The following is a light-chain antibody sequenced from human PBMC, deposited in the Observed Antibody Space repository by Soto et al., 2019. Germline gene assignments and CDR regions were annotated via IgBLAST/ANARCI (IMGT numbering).Light chain of an antibody. Sequence: QPVLTQPPSVSGAPGQRVTISCTGSSSNIGAGYDVHWYQQLPGTTPRLLISSNNNRPSGVPDRFSGSKSGTSASLAITGLQAEDEADYYCQSYDGRLSGYVFGTGTKLTVL. CDR3: QSYDGRLSGYV. CDR2: SNN. CDR1: SSNIGAGYD. V-gene: IGLV1-40*01. J-gene: IGLJ1*01.